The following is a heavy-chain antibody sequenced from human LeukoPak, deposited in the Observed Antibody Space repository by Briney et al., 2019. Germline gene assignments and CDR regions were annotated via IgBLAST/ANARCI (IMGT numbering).Heavy chain of an antibody. CDR2: IKQDGSEK. CDR1: GFTFSSYL. J-gene: IGHJ3*02. D-gene: IGHD5-18*01. Sequence: GGSLRLSCAASGFTFSSYLMSWVRQAPGKGLEWVANIKQDGSEKYYVDSVRGRFTISRDNAKNSLYLQMNSLRAEDTAVYYCARDRQVDTAMATDAFDIWGQGTMVTVSS. V-gene: IGHV3-7*01. CDR3: ARDRQVDTAMATDAFDI.